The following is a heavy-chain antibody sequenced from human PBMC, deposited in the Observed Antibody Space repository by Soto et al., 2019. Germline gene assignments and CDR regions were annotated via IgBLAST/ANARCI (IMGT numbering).Heavy chain of an antibody. Sequence: QVQLVESGGGLVKPGGSLRLSGAASGVTFSDYYMSWIRQAPGKGLEWLSYISSSGDTIYYADSVKGRFTISRDDAKYSVYLQMNSLQPEDTAVYYCASGSSPFAYWGQGSLVTVSS. CDR3: ASGSSPFAY. D-gene: IGHD3-10*01. J-gene: IGHJ4*02. CDR2: ISSSGDTI. CDR1: GVTFSDYY. V-gene: IGHV3-11*01.